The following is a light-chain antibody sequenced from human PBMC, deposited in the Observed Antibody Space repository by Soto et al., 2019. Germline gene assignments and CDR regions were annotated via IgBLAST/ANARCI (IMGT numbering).Light chain of an antibody. CDR1: SSDVGAYNF. Sequence: QSALTQPASVSGSPGQSITISCTGTSSDVGAYNFVSWYQQHPCKAPKVKIYDVSHRPSGVSNRFSGSKSGNTASLTISGLQAEDEAHYYFSAYTRSRSVVVGGGTKLTVL. J-gene: IGLJ2*01. V-gene: IGLV2-14*01. CDR2: DVS. CDR3: SAYTRSRSVV.